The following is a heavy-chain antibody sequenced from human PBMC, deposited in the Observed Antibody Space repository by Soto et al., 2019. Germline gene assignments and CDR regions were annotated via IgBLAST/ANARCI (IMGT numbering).Heavy chain of an antibody. V-gene: IGHV4-30-2*01. J-gene: IGHJ4*02. Sequence: PSETLSLTCAVSGGSISSGGYSWSWIRQPPGKGLEWIGYIYHSGSTYYNPSLKGRVTISVDRSKNQFSLKLSSVTAADTAVYYCARGNVVPLDYWGQGTLVTVSS. D-gene: IGHD2-21*01. CDR1: GGSISSGGYS. CDR2: IYHSGST. CDR3: ARGNVVPLDY.